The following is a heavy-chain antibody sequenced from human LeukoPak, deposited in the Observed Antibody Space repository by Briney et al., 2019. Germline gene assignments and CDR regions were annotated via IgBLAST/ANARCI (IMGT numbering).Heavy chain of an antibody. D-gene: IGHD6-13*01. Sequence: SETLSLTCAVYGGSFSGYYWSWIRQPPGTGLEWIGEINHSGSTNYNPSLKSRVTISVDTSKNQFSLKLSSVTAADTAVYYCARAGRFTAAAGYWGQGTLVTVSS. V-gene: IGHV4-34*01. CDR2: INHSGST. CDR1: GGSFSGYY. J-gene: IGHJ4*02. CDR3: ARAGRFTAAAGY.